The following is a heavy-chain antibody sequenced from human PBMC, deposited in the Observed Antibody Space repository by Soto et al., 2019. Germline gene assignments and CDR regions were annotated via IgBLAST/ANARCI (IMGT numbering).Heavy chain of an antibody. J-gene: IGHJ6*02. V-gene: IGHV4-59*08. CDR1: GGSISSYY. CDR3: ARSLLAVAGTWYYYYGMDV. D-gene: IGHD6-19*01. CDR2: IYYSGST. Sequence: PSETLSLTCTVSGGSISSYYWSWIRQPPGKGLEWIGYIYYSGSTNYNPSFKSRVTISVDTSKNQFSLKLSSVTAADTAVYYCARSLLAVAGTWYYYYGMDVWGQGTTVTVSS.